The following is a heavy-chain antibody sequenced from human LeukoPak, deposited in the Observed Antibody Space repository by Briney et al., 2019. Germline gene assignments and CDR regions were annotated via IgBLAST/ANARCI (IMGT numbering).Heavy chain of an antibody. D-gene: IGHD3-9*01. V-gene: IGHV4-59*01. Sequence: SETLSLTCTVSGGSISGYYWSWIRQPPGKGLEGIGYIYYSGSTNYNPSLKSRVTISVDTSKNQFSLKLSSVTAADTAVYYCATHATLTSHGNAFDIWGQGTMVTVSS. CDR3: ATHATLTSHGNAFDI. J-gene: IGHJ3*02. CDR2: IYYSGST. CDR1: GGSISGYY.